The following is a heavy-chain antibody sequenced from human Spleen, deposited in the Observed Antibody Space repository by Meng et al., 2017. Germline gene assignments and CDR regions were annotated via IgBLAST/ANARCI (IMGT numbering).Heavy chain of an antibody. Sequence: SETLSLTCTVSGGSISSSSYYWGWIRQPPGKGLEWIGSIYYSGSTYYNPSLKSRVTISVDTSKNQISLKLSSVTAADTAVYYCARDRGLLPPSYSSSRPPFDYWGQGTLVTVSS. CDR2: IYYSGST. J-gene: IGHJ4*02. CDR3: ARDRGLLPPSYSSSRPPFDY. D-gene: IGHD6-13*01. CDR1: GGSISSSSYY. V-gene: IGHV4-39*07.